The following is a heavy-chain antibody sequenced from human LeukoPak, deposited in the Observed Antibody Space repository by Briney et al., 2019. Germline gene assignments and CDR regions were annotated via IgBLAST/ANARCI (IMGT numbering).Heavy chain of an antibody. CDR3: ARDRSDWGTADY. CDR2: ISSTGSYI. V-gene: IGHV3-21*01. D-gene: IGHD3-16*01. Sequence: PGGSLRLSCAASGLTFSIYSMNWVRQAPGKGLEWVSSISSTGSYIYYADSVKGRFAISRDNAKNTLYLQMNSLRADDTAVYYCARDRSDWGTADYWGQGTLVTVSS. J-gene: IGHJ4*02. CDR1: GLTFSIYS.